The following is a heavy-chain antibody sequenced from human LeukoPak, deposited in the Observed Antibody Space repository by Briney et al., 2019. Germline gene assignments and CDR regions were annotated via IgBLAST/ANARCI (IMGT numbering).Heavy chain of an antibody. CDR1: GYSISSGYY. V-gene: IGHV4-38-2*02. CDR2: IYHSGST. Sequence: PSETLSLTCTVSGYSISSGYYWGWSRQPPGKGLEWIGSIYHSGSTYYNPSLKSRLTISVDTSKNQFSLKLSSVTAADTAVYYCARDRSASLRYCRGGSCPNYYYYYMDVWGKGTTVTVSS. J-gene: IGHJ6*03. CDR3: ARDRSASLRYCRGGSCPNYYYYYMDV. D-gene: IGHD2-15*01.